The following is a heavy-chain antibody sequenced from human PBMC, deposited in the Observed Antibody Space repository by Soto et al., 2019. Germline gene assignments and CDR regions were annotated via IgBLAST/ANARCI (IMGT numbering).Heavy chain of an antibody. J-gene: IGHJ4*02. V-gene: IGHV4-38-2*01. D-gene: IGHD3-22*01. CDR1: GYAINSGWY. CDR3: ARTVDVVVSNVPNYFDY. CDR2: LCHGRFS. Sequence: SESLSLPWGASGYAINSGWYYRLLQGSPGGGVGWFGNLCHGRFSCYTTSVKGRVTISVDTWKNRFSLDLKTVTAADTAVYYWARTVDVVVSNVPNYFDYWGQGMLVTVSS.